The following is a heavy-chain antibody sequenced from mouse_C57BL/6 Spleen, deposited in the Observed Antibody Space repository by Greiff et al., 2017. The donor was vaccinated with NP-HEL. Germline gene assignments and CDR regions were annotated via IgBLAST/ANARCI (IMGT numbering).Heavy chain of an antibody. Sequence: QVQLQQSGAELVRPGASVTLSCKASGYTFTDYEMHWVKQTPVHGLEWIGAIDPETGGTAYNQKFKGKAILTADKSSSTAYMELRSLISEDSAVYYCTSMGPVVYWYFDVWGTGTTVTVSS. J-gene: IGHJ1*03. V-gene: IGHV1-15*01. CDR3: TSMGPVVYWYFDV. D-gene: IGHD1-1*01. CDR2: IDPETGGT. CDR1: GYTFTDYE.